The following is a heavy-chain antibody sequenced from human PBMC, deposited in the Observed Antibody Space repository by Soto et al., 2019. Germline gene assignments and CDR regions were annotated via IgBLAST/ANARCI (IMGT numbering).Heavy chain of an antibody. Sequence: GGSLRLSCAASGFTFSSYGMHWVRQAPGKGLEWVAVIWYDGSNKYYADSVKGRFTISRDNSKNTLYLQMNSLGAEDTAVYYCARDQGYGSGSYYIPTDYYYYYMDVWGKGTTVTVSS. CDR3: ARDQGYGSGSYYIPTDYYYYYMDV. V-gene: IGHV3-33*01. J-gene: IGHJ6*03. D-gene: IGHD3-10*01. CDR1: GFTFSSYG. CDR2: IWYDGSNK.